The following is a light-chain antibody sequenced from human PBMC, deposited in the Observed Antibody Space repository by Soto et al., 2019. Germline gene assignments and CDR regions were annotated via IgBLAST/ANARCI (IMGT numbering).Light chain of an antibody. V-gene: IGLV2-14*01. CDR3: GSYTTSSNYV. Sequence: QSVLTQPASVSGSPRQSITISCTGTSSDIDAYNYVSWYQQHPGKAPKLMIYDVSNRPSGISNRFSGSKSGNTASLTISGLQAEDEADYYCGSYTTSSNYVFGTGTKVTAL. CDR2: DVS. CDR1: SSDIDAYNY. J-gene: IGLJ1*01.